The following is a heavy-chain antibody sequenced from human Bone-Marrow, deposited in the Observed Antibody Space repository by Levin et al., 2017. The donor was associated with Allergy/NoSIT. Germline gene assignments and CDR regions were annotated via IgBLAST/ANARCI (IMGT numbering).Heavy chain of an antibody. CDR3: ARTGGTLLEWPAYDY. J-gene: IGHJ4*02. Sequence: SQTLSLPCSVSGGSIRSGDDYWSWIRQPPGEGLEWIGYISNSGSTYYNPSLKSRLTISVDTSKNQISLKLRSVTAADTAVYYCARTGGTLLEWPAYDYWGQGALVTVSS. V-gene: IGHV4-30-4*01. D-gene: IGHD3-3*01. CDR2: ISNSGST. CDR1: GGSIRSGDDY.